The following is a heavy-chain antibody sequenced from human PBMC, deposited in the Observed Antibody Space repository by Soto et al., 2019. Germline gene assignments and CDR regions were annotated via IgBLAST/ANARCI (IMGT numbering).Heavy chain of an antibody. CDR2: IKQDGSEK. D-gene: IGHD3-9*01. CDR3: ARDLVRYFDWLSQFDY. J-gene: IGHJ4*02. Sequence: SWVRQAPGKGLEWVANIKQDGSEKYYVDSVKGRFTISRDNAKNSLYLQMNSLRAEDTAVYYCARDLVRYFDWLSQFDYWGQGTLVTVSS. V-gene: IGHV3-7*01.